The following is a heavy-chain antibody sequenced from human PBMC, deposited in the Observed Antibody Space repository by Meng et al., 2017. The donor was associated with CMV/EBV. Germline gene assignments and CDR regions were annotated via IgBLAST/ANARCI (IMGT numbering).Heavy chain of an antibody. CDR2: IYTSGST. Sequence: GELAESGPGLGKPAETLSLPCTVSGGSISSYYWSWIRQPAGKGLEWIGRIYTSGSTNYNPSLKSRVTMSVDTSKNQFSLKLSSVTAADTAVYYCAREDIVVVPAARGFDYWGQGTLVTVSS. D-gene: IGHD2-2*01. CDR1: GGSISSYY. CDR3: AREDIVVVPAARGFDY. J-gene: IGHJ4*02. V-gene: IGHV4-4*07.